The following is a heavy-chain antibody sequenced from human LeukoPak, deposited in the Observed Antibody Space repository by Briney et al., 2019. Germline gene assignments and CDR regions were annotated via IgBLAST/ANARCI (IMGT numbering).Heavy chain of an antibody. D-gene: IGHD6-19*01. Sequence: PSETLSLTCTVSGGSISSGSYYWSWIRQPAGKGLEWIGRIYTSGSTNYNPSLKSRVTISVDTSKNQFSLKLSSVTAADTAVYYCARGAAVAADDAFDIWGQGTMVTVSS. J-gene: IGHJ3*02. V-gene: IGHV4-61*02. CDR1: GGSISSGSYY. CDR2: IYTSGST. CDR3: ARGAAVAADDAFDI.